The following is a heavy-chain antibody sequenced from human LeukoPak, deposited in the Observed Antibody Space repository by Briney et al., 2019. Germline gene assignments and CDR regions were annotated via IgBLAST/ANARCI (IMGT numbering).Heavy chain of an antibody. D-gene: IGHD3-22*01. CDR3: TTAMTVLNYYDSSGYPLRDY. V-gene: IGHV3-15*01. J-gene: IGHJ4*02. CDR1: GFTFTNAW. Sequence: GGSLRLSCAASGFTFTNAWMSWVRQAPGKGLEWVGRIKSKTDGGTTDYAAPVKGRFTISRDDSKNTLYLQMNSLKTEDTAVYYCTTAMTVLNYYDSSGYPLRDYWGQGTLVTVSS. CDR2: IKSKTDGGTT.